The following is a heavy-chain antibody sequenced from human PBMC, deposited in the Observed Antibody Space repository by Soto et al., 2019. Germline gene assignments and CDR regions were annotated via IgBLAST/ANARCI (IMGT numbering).Heavy chain of an antibody. V-gene: IGHV3-30-3*01. CDR1: GFTFSSYA. D-gene: IGHD6-19*01. J-gene: IGHJ6*02. Sequence: QVQLVESGGGVVQPGRSLRLSCAASGFTFSSYAMHWVRQAPGKGLEWVAVISYDGSNKYYADSVKGRFTISRDNSKNTXXLQMNSRRAEDTAVYYCARVSSGWHEALYYYGMDVWGQGTTVTVSS. CDR2: ISYDGSNK. CDR3: ARVSSGWHEALYYYGMDV.